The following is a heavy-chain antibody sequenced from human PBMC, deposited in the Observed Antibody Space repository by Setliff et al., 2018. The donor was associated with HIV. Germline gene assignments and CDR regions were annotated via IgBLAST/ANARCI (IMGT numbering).Heavy chain of an antibody. CDR1: GFSLSYHA. CDR2: ISWNSGSI. Sequence: LRLSCAASGFSLSYHAMHWVRQAPGKGLEWVSGISWNSGSIGYADSVKGRFTISRDNAKNSLYLQMNSLRAEDTALYYCAKVNSSALHDAFDIWGQGTMVTVSS. V-gene: IGHV3-9*01. D-gene: IGHD6-19*01. CDR3: AKVNSSALHDAFDI. J-gene: IGHJ3*02.